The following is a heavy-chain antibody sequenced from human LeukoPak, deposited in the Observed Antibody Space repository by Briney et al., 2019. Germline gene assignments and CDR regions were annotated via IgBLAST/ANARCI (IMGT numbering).Heavy chain of an antibody. CDR2: ISSSGSTI. Sequence: GGSLRLSCAASGFTFSSYWMNWVRQAPGKGLEWASYISSSGSTIYYADSVKGRFTISRDNAKNSLYLQMNSLRAGDTAVYYCAELGITMIGGVWGKGTTVTISS. CDR1: GFTFSSYW. D-gene: IGHD3-10*02. J-gene: IGHJ6*04. CDR3: AELGITMIGGV. V-gene: IGHV3-48*04.